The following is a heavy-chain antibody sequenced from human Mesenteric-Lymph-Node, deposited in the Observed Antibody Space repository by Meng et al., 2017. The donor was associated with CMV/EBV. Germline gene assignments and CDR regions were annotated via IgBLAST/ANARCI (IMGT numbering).Heavy chain of an antibody. CDR3: ASSSGSLGDY. V-gene: IGHV3-48*03. J-gene: IGHJ4*02. Sequence: GESLKISCAASGFSFSSYEFNWVRQAPGKGLEWVANIATGDRFGGGKTKYADSVKGRFTISRDDAKNSLYLQMNSVRAEDTAVYYCASSSGSLGDYWGQGTLVTVSS. CDR2: IATGDRFGGGKT. D-gene: IGHD1-26*01. CDR1: GFSFSSYE.